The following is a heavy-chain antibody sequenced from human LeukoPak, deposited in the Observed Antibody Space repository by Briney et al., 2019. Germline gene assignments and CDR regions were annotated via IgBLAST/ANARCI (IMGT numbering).Heavy chain of an antibody. CDR2: IRYDGSNK. J-gene: IGHJ4*02. CDR3: ARRRITSKSSGYYSYIDY. D-gene: IGHD3-22*01. V-gene: IGHV3-33*08. CDR1: GFTFSDYY. Sequence: PGGSLRLSCAASGFTFSDYYMSWIRQAPGKGLEWVAFIRYDGSNKYYADSVKGRFTISRDNSKNTLYLQMNSLRAEDTAVYYCARRRITSKSSGYYSYIDYWGQGTLVTVSS.